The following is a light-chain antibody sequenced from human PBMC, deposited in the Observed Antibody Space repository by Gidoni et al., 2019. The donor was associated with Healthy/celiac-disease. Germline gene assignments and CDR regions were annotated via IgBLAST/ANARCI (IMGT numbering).Light chain of an antibody. CDR2: DAS. CDR1: QDISNY. CDR3: QQYDNLPPMCS. J-gene: IGKJ2*04. V-gene: IGKV1-33*01. Sequence: DIQMTQSPSSLSASVGDRVTITCQASQDISNYLNWYQQKPGKAPKLLIYDASNLATGVPSRFSGSGSGTDFTFTISSLQPEDIATYYCQQYDNLPPMCSFGQGTKLEIK.